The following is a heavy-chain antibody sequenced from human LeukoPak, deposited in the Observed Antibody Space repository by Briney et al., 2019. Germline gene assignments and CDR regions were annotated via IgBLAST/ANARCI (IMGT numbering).Heavy chain of an antibody. Sequence: GGSLRLSCAASGFTFSSYAMSWVRQAPGKGLEWVSAISGGGGSTYYADSVKGRFTISRDNSKNTLYLQMNSLRAEDTAVYYCARLRAEAFDIWGQGTMVTVSS. CDR2: ISGGGGST. D-gene: IGHD4-17*01. J-gene: IGHJ3*02. V-gene: IGHV3-23*01. CDR3: ARLRAEAFDI. CDR1: GFTFSSYA.